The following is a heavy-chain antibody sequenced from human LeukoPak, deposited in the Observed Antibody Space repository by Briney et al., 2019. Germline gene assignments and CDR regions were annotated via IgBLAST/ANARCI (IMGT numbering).Heavy chain of an antibody. D-gene: IGHD3-22*01. CDR1: GGSISSGGYY. CDR2: IYYSGST. Sequence: SETLSLTCTVSGGSISSGGYYWSWIRQHPGKGLEWIGYIYYSGSTYYNPSLKSRVTISVDTSKNQFSLKLSSVTAADTAVYYCARSLDYYYYDSSGYYSYFDLWGRGTLVTVSS. V-gene: IGHV4-31*03. CDR3: ARSLDYYYYDSSGYYSYFDL. J-gene: IGHJ2*01.